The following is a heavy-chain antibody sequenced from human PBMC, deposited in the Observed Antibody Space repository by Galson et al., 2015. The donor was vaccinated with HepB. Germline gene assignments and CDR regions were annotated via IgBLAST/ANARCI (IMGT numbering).Heavy chain of an antibody. V-gene: IGHV3-23*01. Sequence: SLRLSCAASGFTFSSYAMTWVRQAPAKGLEWVSTISGSGTTTYYADSMKGRFTMSRDNSKNTVYLQMSSLRVEDTALYYCAKGWEAAAGTNGMDVWGQGTTVTVFS. D-gene: IGHD6-13*01. CDR3: AKGWEAAAGTNGMDV. CDR1: GFTFSSYA. CDR2: ISGSGTTT. J-gene: IGHJ6*02.